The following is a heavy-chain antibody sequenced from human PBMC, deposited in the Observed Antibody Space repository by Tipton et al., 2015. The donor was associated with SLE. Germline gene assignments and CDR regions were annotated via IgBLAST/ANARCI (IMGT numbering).Heavy chain of an antibody. V-gene: IGHV4-30-2*01. CDR3: ATELFRGYTSGWGPDY. Sequence: TLSLTCTVSGGSISSGGYYWSWIRQPPGKGLQWIGYIFHSGITYYNPSLKSRVTMSVDRSKNQFSLRLTSVTAADTAVYYCATELFRGYTSGWGPDYWGQGTLVTVSS. J-gene: IGHJ4*02. CDR1: GGSISSGGYY. CDR2: IFHSGIT. D-gene: IGHD6-19*01.